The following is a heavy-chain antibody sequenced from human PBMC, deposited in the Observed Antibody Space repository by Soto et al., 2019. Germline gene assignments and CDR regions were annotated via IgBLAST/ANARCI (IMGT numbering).Heavy chain of an antibody. Sequence: GGSLRLSCSASGFTFSSYAMHWVRQAPGKGLEYVAAISSNGGGTYYADSVQGRFTISRDHSKNTLYLQMSSLRAEDTAVYYCVNGVDWSGYYLSSRHPGMDVWGQGTTVTVSS. J-gene: IGHJ6*02. CDR2: ISSNGGGT. CDR3: VNGVDWSGYYLSSRHPGMDV. D-gene: IGHD3-3*01. CDR1: GFTFSSYA. V-gene: IGHV3-64D*08.